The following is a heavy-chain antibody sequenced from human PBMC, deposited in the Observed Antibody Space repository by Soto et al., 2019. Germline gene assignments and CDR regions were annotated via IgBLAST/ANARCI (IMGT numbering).Heavy chain of an antibody. CDR2: IHSSGST. CDR1: GASMNSYH. V-gene: IGHV4-4*07. CDR3: ARDQGVAAAGITWFDP. J-gene: IGHJ5*02. Sequence: SETLSLTCTVSGASMNSYHWSWIRQPAGKGLEWIGHIHSSGSTNYNPSLKSRVTMSVDTSKNQFSLRLMSLTAADTAVYYCARDQGVAAAGITWFDPWGQGSLVTVPQ. D-gene: IGHD6-13*01.